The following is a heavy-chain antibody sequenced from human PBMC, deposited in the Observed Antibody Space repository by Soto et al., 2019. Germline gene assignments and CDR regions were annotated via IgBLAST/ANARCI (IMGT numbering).Heavy chain of an antibody. V-gene: IGHV3-23*01. CDR2: ISGSGGST. CDR3: AKDVGLRFLEWLYNWFDP. CDR1: GFTFSSYA. Sequence: GGSLRLSCAASGFTFSSYAMSWVRQAPGKGLEWVSAISGSGGSTYYADSVKGRFTISRDNSKNTLYLQMNSLRAEDTAVYYCAKDVGLRFLEWLYNWFDPWGQGTLVTVSS. D-gene: IGHD3-3*01. J-gene: IGHJ5*02.